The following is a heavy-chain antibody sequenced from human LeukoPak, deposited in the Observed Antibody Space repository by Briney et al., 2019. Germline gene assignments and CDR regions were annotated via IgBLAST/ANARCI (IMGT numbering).Heavy chain of an antibody. CDR2: INDRGGYI. CDR1: GFTFSMYS. Sequence: GGSLRLFCEASGFTFSMYSMAWVRQAPGKGLEWVSVINDRGGYIQDAGSVKGRFTISRDNSQNTLFLQMNSLRDEDTAVYYCVKERDRGIEVADDFDYWGQGTLVTVSS. V-gene: IGHV3-23*01. CDR3: VKERDRGIEVADDFDY. J-gene: IGHJ4*02. D-gene: IGHD6-19*01.